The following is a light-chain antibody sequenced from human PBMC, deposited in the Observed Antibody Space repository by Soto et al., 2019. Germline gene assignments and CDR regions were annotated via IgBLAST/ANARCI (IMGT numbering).Light chain of an antibody. CDR2: GAS. V-gene: IGKV3-15*01. CDR1: QGVSSN. J-gene: IGKJ2*01. CDR3: QQYNNWPPYT. Sequence: EIVMTQSPATLSVSPGERATLSCRASQGVSSNLAWYQQKPGQAPRLLIYGASTRATGIPARFSGSGSGTEFTLTISSLQYEDFAVYYCQQYNNWPPYTFGQGTKLEIK.